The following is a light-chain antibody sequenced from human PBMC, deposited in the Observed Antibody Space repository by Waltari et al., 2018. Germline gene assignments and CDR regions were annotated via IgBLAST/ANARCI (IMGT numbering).Light chain of an antibody. CDR3: QQYYSYPRT. CDR1: KNIRSY. V-gene: IGKV1-39*01. Sequence: DLQMTQSPSSLSASVGDRVTISCRASKNIRSYLSWYQQKPGIAPKLVIYAASTLQSGVPSRFSGSGSGTNFTLTITSLQAEDFATYFCQQYYSYPRTFGQGTKVEIK. CDR2: AAS. J-gene: IGKJ1*01.